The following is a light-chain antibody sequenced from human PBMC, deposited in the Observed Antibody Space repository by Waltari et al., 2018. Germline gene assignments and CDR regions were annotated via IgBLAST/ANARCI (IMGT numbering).Light chain of an antibody. CDR2: DVS. J-gene: IGLJ3*02. CDR3: SSYTSSSTWV. V-gene: IGLV2-14*01. Sequence: QSALTQPASVSGSPGQSITISCTGTSSDVGGYNYVSWYQQHPGKAPKFMFYDVSKRPSGVSTRFSGSKSGNSAALTISGLQAEDEADYYCSSYTSSSTWVFGGGTKLTVL. CDR1: SSDVGGYNY.